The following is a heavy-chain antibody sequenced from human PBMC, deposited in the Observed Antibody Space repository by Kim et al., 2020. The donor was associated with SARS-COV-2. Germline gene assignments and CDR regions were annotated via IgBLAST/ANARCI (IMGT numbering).Heavy chain of an antibody. CDR3: AKEGRYSNSHYFQH. Sequence: GGSLRLSCAASGFTFDDYAMHWVRQAPRKGLEWVSGISWNSGSIGYADSVKGRFTISRDNAKNSLYLQMNSLRAEDTALYYCAKEGRYSNSHYFQHWGQGTLVTVSS. J-gene: IGHJ1*01. CDR2: ISWNSGSI. CDR1: GFTFDDYA. D-gene: IGHD6-6*01. V-gene: IGHV3-9*01.